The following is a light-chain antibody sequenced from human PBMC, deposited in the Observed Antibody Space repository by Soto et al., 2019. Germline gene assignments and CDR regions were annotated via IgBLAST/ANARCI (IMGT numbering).Light chain of an antibody. CDR3: IQFSHFPRT. V-gene: IGKV2-24*01. J-gene: IGKJ1*01. CDR1: QSLVYSDGNTY. Sequence: VLTQTPLSSPVTLGQPASISCRSSQSLVYSDGNTYLSWLQQRPGQPPRLLIYQVSNRFSGVPDRFSGSWAGTDYTLKISRVEAEDVGVYSCIQFSHFPRTFGQGTNVEIK. CDR2: QVS.